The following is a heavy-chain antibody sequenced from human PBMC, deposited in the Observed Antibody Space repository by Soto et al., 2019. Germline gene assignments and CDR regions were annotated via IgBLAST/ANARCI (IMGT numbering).Heavy chain of an antibody. D-gene: IGHD2-2*01. Sequence: QVQLVQSGAEVKKPGASVKVSCKASGYTFTSYYMHWVRQAPGQGLEWMGIINPSGGSTSYAQKFQGRVTMTRDTSTSTVYIELSSLRSEDTAVYYCARGGGYCSSTSCPPGGMDVWGQGTTVTVSS. CDR3: ARGGGYCSSTSCPPGGMDV. CDR2: INPSGGST. CDR1: GYTFTSYY. J-gene: IGHJ6*02. V-gene: IGHV1-46*01.